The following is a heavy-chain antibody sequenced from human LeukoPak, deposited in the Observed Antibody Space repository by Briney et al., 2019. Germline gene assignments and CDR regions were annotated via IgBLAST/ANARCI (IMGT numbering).Heavy chain of an antibody. CDR3: ARDRVNDFWSGVFDY. J-gene: IGHJ4*02. CDR1: GFTFSTYS. D-gene: IGHD3-3*01. Sequence: GGSLRLSCAASGFTFSTYSMNWVRLAPGKGLEWVSSIGSATSYIYYADSVKGRFTISRDNAKNSLYLQMNSLRAEDTAVYYCARDRVNDFWSGVFDYWGQGTLVTVSS. V-gene: IGHV3-21*01. CDR2: IGSATSYI.